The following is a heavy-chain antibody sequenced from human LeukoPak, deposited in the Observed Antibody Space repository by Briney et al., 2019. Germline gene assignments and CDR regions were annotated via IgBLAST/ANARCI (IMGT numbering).Heavy chain of an antibody. CDR1: GGSISSGSHY. D-gene: IGHD4-17*01. Sequence: SETLSLTCTVSGGSISSGSHYWSWIRQPAGKGLEWIGRIYTSGSTNYNPSLKSRVTMSVDTSKNQFSLKLSSVTAADTAVYSCARAGDYGDYVGWFDPWGQGTLVTVSS. CDR2: IYTSGST. V-gene: IGHV4-61*02. J-gene: IGHJ5*02. CDR3: ARAGDYGDYVGWFDP.